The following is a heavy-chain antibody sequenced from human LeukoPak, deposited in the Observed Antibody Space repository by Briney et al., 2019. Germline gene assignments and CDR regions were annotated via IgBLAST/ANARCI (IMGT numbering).Heavy chain of an antibody. CDR1: GFTFSSYA. Sequence: GGSLRLSCAASGFTFSSYAMHWVRQAPGKGLEWVAVISYDGSNKYYADSVKGRFTISRDNSKNTLYLQMNSLRAEDTAVYYCARDSVPRAGATNFDYWGQGTLVTVSS. D-gene: IGHD1-26*01. V-gene: IGHV3-30-3*01. J-gene: IGHJ4*02. CDR2: ISYDGSNK. CDR3: ARDSVPRAGATNFDY.